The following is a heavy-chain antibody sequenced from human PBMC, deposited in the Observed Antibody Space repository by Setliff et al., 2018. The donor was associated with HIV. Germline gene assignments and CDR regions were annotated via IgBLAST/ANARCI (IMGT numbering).Heavy chain of an antibody. CDR3: ARDVSGFDLFSSYMDV. CDR1: GYSFTGYN. D-gene: IGHD3-9*01. CDR2: INPDSGGT. J-gene: IGHJ6*03. V-gene: IGHV1-2*02. Sequence: ASVKVSCKASGYSFTGYNLYWVRQAPGQGLEWMGWINPDSGGTKYARKFEDRVTMSRDTFINTGFMELNSLRSDDTAVYYCARDVSGFDLFSSYMDVWGKGTTVTVSS.